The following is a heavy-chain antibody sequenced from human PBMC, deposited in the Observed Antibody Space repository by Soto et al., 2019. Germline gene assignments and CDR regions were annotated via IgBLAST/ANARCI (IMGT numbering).Heavy chain of an antibody. Sequence: EVQLVESGGGLVKPGGSLRLSCAASGFTFSSYSMNWVRQAPGKGLEWVSSISSSSSYIYYADSVKGRFTISRDNAKNSLYLQMNGLRAEDTAVYYCARAVMATMTKGFVYWGQGTLVTVSS. D-gene: IGHD5-12*01. J-gene: IGHJ4*02. V-gene: IGHV3-21*01. CDR1: GFTFSSYS. CDR2: ISSSSSYI. CDR3: ARAVMATMTKGFVY.